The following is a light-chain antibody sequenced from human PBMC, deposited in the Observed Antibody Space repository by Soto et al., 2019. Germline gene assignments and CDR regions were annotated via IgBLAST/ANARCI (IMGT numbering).Light chain of an antibody. J-gene: IGKJ1*01. CDR3: QQYNSYWT. CDR1: QSISSW. CDR2: DAS. Sequence: DIQMTPSPSTLSASTGDRVTITCRASQSISSWLAWYQQKPGKAPKLLIYDASSLEGGVPWSISGGGSGTEFTLTISSLQPDYFASYYCQQYNSYWTFGQGTKVDIK. V-gene: IGKV1-5*01.